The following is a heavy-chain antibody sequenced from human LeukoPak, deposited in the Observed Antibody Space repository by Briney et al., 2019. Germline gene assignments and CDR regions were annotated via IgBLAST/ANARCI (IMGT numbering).Heavy chain of an antibody. CDR1: GFTFSSYE. V-gene: IGHV3-48*03. D-gene: IGHD2-2*01. CDR3: ARVAYCSSTSCFFAGMDV. J-gene: IGHJ6*02. Sequence: GGSLRLSCAASGFTFSSYEMNWVRQAPGKGLEWVSYISSIGSTIYYADSVEGRFTISRDNAQNSLSLQMNSLGAEDTAVYYCARVAYCSSTSCFFAGMDVWGPGTTVTVSS. CDR2: ISSIGSTI.